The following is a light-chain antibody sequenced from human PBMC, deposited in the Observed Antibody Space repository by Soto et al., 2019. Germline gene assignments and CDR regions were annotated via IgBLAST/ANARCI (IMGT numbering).Light chain of an antibody. V-gene: IGKV1-12*01. CDR3: QQATSSPLT. J-gene: IGKJ3*01. CDR1: QGIGSW. CDR2: AAA. Sequence: DIQMTQSPSSVSASVGDRVTITCRASQGIGSWLGWYQQKPGKAPKLLIYAAASLQSGVPSRFSATFSGTEFTLTISSLQPEDLATYFCQQATSSPLTFGPGTKVDLK.